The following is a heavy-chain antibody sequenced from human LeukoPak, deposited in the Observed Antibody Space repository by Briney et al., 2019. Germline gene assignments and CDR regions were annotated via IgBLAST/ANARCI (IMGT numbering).Heavy chain of an antibody. J-gene: IGHJ4*02. CDR3: ARRGIVIRGLLIIGFHKEAYYFDY. D-gene: IGHD3-10*01. Sequence: GGSLRLSCVASGFTFSSYGMHWVRQAPGKGMERVAVISSDGSSKYYIDSVKGRFTISRDNSLNTLYLQMNSLRAEDTAVYFCARRGIVIRGLLIIGFHKEAYYFDYWGQGVLVTVSS. V-gene: IGHV3-30*03. CDR1: GFTFSSYG. CDR2: ISSDGSSK.